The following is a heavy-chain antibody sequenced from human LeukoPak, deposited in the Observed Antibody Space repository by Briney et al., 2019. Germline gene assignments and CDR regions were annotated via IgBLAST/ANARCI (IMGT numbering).Heavy chain of an antibody. CDR3: AKTEGFGSSFDY. D-gene: IGHD6-13*01. CDR1: GFTFRTYA. Sequence: PGRSLRLSCAASGFTFRTYAMHWVRQAPGKGLEWVAVISYDGSKKYYADSVKGRFTISRDNSKNTVYLQMNSLRAEDTAVYYCAKTEGFGSSFDYWGQGTLVTVSS. CDR2: ISYDGSKK. J-gene: IGHJ4*02. V-gene: IGHV3-30-3*02.